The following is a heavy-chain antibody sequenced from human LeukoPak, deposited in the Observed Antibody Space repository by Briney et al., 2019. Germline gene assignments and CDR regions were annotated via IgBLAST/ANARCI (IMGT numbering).Heavy chain of an antibody. D-gene: IGHD6-13*01. CDR3: ARVLAAAGYFDY. CDR1: GGSISSYY. CDR2: IYYSGST. Sequence: SETLSLTCTVSGGSISSYYWSWIRQLPGKGLEWIGYIYYSGSTNYNPSLKSRVTISVDTSKNQFSLKLSSVTAADTAVYYCARVLAAAGYFDYWGQGTLVTVSS. V-gene: IGHV4-59*01. J-gene: IGHJ4*02.